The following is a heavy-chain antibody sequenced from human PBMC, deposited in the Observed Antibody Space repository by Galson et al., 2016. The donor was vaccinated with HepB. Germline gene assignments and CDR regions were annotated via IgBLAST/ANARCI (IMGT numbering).Heavy chain of an antibody. V-gene: IGHV3-11*06. D-gene: IGHD6-13*01. CDR1: GFSFSDFY. J-gene: IGHJ6*02. CDR3: AIDYSSSSYVVPNYGYSYGMDV. Sequence: SLRLSCAASGFSFSDFYMTWIRQAPGKGLEWVAYISSSGSSYTNYADSVKGRFTISRDNAKKSLYLQMNSLRAEDTAVYYCAIDYSSSSYVVPNYGYSYGMDVWGQGTTVTASS. CDR2: ISSSGSSYT.